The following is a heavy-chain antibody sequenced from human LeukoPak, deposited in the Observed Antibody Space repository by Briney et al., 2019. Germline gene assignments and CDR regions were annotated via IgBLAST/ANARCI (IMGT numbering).Heavy chain of an antibody. Sequence: SQTLSLTCTVSGGSFNSAFYYWTWIRHHPGKGLEWIGYIHYSGSTYYNPSLKGRVTISVDTSKNQFSLKLSSVTAADTAVYYCARGTMTTVTYYFDYWGQGTLVTVSS. D-gene: IGHD4-17*01. J-gene: IGHJ4*02. CDR3: ARGTMTTVTYYFDY. CDR1: GGSFNSAFYY. CDR2: IHYSGST. V-gene: IGHV4-31*03.